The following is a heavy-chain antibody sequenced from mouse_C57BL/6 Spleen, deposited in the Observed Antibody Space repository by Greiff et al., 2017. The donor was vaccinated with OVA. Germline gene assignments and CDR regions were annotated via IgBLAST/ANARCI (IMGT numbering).Heavy chain of an antibody. D-gene: IGHD1-1*01. CDR1: GYTFTSYW. CDR2: IDPSDSET. J-gene: IGHJ3*01. Sequence: QVQLKQPGAELVRPGSSVKLSCKASGYTFTSYWMHWVKQRPIQGLEWIGNIDPSDSETHYNQKFKDKATLTVDKSSSTAYMQLSSLTSEDSAVYYCARGEYGSSQAWCADWGQGTLVTVSA. CDR3: ARGEYGSSQAWCAD. V-gene: IGHV1-52*01.